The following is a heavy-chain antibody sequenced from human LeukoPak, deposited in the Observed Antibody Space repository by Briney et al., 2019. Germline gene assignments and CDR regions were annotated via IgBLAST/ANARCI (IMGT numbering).Heavy chain of an antibody. V-gene: IGHV3-43D*03. J-gene: IGHJ4*02. CDR1: GFIFDDYA. CDR3: AREILAPGKTHDY. Sequence: GGSLRLSCAASGFIFDDYAVRWVRQAPGKGLEWVSLISWDGGSTYYADSVKGRFTISRDNSKNSLYLQMNSLRAEDTALYYCAREILAPGKTHDYWGQGTLVTVSS. CDR2: ISWDGGST.